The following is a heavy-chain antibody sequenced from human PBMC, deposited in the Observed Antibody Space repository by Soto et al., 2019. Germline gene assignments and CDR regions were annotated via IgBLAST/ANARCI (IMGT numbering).Heavy chain of an antibody. V-gene: IGHV3-30-3*01. CDR3: ARDRHIAAAGTPYYYYYYGMDV. CDR1: GFTFSSYA. CDR2: ISYDGSNK. D-gene: IGHD6-13*01. J-gene: IGHJ6*02. Sequence: PRGSLRLACAASGFTFSSYAMHWVRQAPGKGLEWVAVISYDGSNKYYADSVKGRFTISRDNSKNTLYLQMNSLRAEDTAVYYCARDRHIAAAGTPYYYYYYGMDVWGQGTTVTVSS.